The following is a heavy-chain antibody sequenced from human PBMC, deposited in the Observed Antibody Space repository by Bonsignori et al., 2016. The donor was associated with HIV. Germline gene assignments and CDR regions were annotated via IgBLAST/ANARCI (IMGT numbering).Heavy chain of an antibody. CDR2: IYYSGST. J-gene: IGHJ4*02. CDR3: AAFLTGTLSFNY. V-gene: IGHV4-39*07. Sequence: WIRQPPGKGLEWIGNIYYSGSTYYNSSLQSRVTLSSDTSKNQFSLIMNSVTAADTAVYYCAAFLTGTLSFNYWGQGTLVTVSS. D-gene: IGHD3-9*01.